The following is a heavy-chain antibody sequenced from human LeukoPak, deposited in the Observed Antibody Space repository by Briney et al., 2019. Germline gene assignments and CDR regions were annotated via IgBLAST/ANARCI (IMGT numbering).Heavy chain of an antibody. J-gene: IGHJ6*03. D-gene: IGHD2-2*01. V-gene: IGHV1-69*13. CDR3: AAQYCSRTSCFDYMDV. CDR1: GGTFSSYA. CDR2: IIPIFGTA. Sequence: ASVKVSCKASGGTFSSYAISWVRQAPGQGLEWMGGIIPIFGTANYAQKFQGRVTITADESTSTAYMELSSLRSEDTAVYYCAAQYCSRTSCFDYMDVWGKGTTVTISS.